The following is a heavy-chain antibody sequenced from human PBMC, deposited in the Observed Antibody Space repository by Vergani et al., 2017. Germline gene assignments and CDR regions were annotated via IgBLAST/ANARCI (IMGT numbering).Heavy chain of an antibody. CDR1: GFPFSDYG. Sequence: QVQLVESGGGEVQPGRSLRLSCSAAGFPFSDYGVHWVRQAPGKGLEWVSVISYDGNKKNYADSVKGRFTISRDNSKNTLYLEMNALRAEDTAVYYCARERLATRNPDYYYYGMDVWGQGTTVTVSS. CDR2: ISYDGNKK. D-gene: IGHD5-12*01. J-gene: IGHJ6*02. V-gene: IGHV3-30*03. CDR3: ARERLATRNPDYYYYGMDV.